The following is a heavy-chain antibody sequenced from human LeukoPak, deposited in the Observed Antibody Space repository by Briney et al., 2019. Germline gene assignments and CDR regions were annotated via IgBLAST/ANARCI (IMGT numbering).Heavy chain of an antibody. CDR1: GFTFSSYA. Sequence: GGSLRLSCAASGFTFSSYAMSWVRQAPGKGLEWVSAISGSGGSTYYADSVKGRFTISRDNSKNTLYLQMNSLRAEDTAVYYCAKVRRAWEPTESYFDYWGQGTLVTVSS. CDR2: ISGSGGST. J-gene: IGHJ4*02. V-gene: IGHV3-23*01. CDR3: AKVRRAWEPTESYFDY. D-gene: IGHD1-26*01.